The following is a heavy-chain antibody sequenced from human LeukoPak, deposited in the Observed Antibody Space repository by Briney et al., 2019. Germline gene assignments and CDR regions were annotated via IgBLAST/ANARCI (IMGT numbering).Heavy chain of an antibody. CDR2: ISYDGSNK. Sequence: GGSLRLSCAASGFTFSSYGMHWVRQAPGKGLESVAVISYDGSNKYYADSVKGRFTISRDNSKNTLYLQMNSLRAEDTAVYYCAKVVVARYYYYGMDVWGKGTTVTVSS. V-gene: IGHV3-30*18. J-gene: IGHJ6*04. CDR1: GFTFSSYG. D-gene: IGHD2-2*01. CDR3: AKVVVARYYYYGMDV.